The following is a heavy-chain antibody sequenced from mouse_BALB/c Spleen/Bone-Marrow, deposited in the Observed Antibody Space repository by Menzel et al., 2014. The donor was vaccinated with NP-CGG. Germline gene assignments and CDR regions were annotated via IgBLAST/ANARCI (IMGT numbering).Heavy chain of an antibody. V-gene: IGHV3-1*02. CDR1: GYSITSGYS. CDR2: IHYSGST. Sequence: EVQLQQSGPDLVKPSQSLSLPCTVTGYSITSGYSCHWIRQFPGNTLEWMGYIHYSGSTNYNPSLKSRTSITRDTSKNQFFLQLNSVTTEDTATYYCANGNFDYWGQGTTLTVSS. D-gene: IGHD2-1*01. J-gene: IGHJ2*01. CDR3: ANGNFDY.